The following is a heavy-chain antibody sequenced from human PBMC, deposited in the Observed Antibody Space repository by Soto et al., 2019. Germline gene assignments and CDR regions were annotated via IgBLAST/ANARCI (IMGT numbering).Heavy chain of an antibody. CDR3: AKVHFSILSAFDM. CDR2: ISYDGSNG. Sequence: PGGSLRLSCAASGFTFDTHGMHWVRQAPGKGLEWVSLISYDGSNGYYADSVKGRFTLSRDNSKNTLYLQMNSLTPEDTAIYYCAKVHFSILSAFDMWGQGTMVTVSS. V-gene: IGHV3-30*18. CDR1: GFTFDTHG. D-gene: IGHD2-15*01. J-gene: IGHJ3*02.